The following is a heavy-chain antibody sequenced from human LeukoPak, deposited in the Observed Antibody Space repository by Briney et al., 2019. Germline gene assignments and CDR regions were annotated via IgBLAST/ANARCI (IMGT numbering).Heavy chain of an antibody. Sequence: SVKVSFKASGGTFNNYAISWVRPAPGQGLEWMGRVVPMFGIRNYPQTFRGRVNITADKATNTVYMELRSLRAEDTAIYYCATEPSRSYSFDHLDFWGLGTPVTVSS. V-gene: IGHV1-69*04. D-gene: IGHD5-12*01. CDR3: ATEPSRSYSFDHLDF. CDR2: VVPMFGIR. J-gene: IGHJ4*02. CDR1: GGTFNNYA.